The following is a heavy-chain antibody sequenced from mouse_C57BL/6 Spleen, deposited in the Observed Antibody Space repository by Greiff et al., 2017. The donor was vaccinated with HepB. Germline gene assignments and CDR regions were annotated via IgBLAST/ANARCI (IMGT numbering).Heavy chain of an antibody. V-gene: IGHV1-55*01. CDR3: AANWDVDWYFDV. Sequence: QVQLKQPGAELVKPGASVKMSCKASGYTFTSYWITWVKQRPGQGLEWIGDIYPGSGSTNYNEKFKSKATLTVDTSSSTAYMQLSSLTSEDSAVYYCAANWDVDWYFDVWGTGTTVTVSS. D-gene: IGHD4-1*01. J-gene: IGHJ1*03. CDR1: GYTFTSYW. CDR2: IYPGSGST.